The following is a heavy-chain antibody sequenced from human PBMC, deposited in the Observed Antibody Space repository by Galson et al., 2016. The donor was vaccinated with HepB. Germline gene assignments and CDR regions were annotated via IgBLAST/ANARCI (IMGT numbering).Heavy chain of an antibody. Sequence: SLRLSCAASGFTFDDYVMHWVRQAPGKGLEWVAGISWNSGRKGYADSVKGRFTISRDNAKNFVYLQMNSLRPEDTALYYCVKDITGAFCRSGSCPSYSYGMDVWGQGTTVTVSS. J-gene: IGHJ6*02. CDR2: ISWNSGRK. D-gene: IGHD2-15*01. CDR1: GFTFDDYV. V-gene: IGHV3-9*01. CDR3: VKDITGAFCRSGSCPSYSYGMDV.